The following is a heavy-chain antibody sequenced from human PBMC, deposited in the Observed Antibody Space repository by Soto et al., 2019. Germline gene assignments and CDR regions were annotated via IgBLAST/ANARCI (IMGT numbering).Heavy chain of an antibody. CDR2: FDPEDGET. Sequence: GASVKVSCKVSGYTLTELSMHWVRQAPGKGPEWMGGFDPEDGETIYAQKFQGRVTMTEDTSTDTAYMELSSLRSEDTAVYYCATPPYGSSSTSCYDYWGQGTLVTVSS. D-gene: IGHD2-2*01. J-gene: IGHJ4*02. V-gene: IGHV1-24*01. CDR1: GYTLTELS. CDR3: ATPPYGSSSTSCYDY.